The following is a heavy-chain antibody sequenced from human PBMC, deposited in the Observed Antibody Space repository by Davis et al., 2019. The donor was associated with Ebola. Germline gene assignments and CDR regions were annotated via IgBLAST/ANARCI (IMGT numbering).Heavy chain of an antibody. CDR2: IIPILGIA. Sequence: AASVKVSCKASGGTFSSYAISWVRQAPGHGLEWMGRIIPILGIANYAQKFQGRVTITADKSTSTAYMEVRSLRSDDPAVYYCARVPLLGSGWDYYFDYWGQGTLVTVSS. V-gene: IGHV1-69*04. J-gene: IGHJ4*02. D-gene: IGHD6-19*01. CDR3: ARVPLLGSGWDYYFDY. CDR1: GGTFSSYA.